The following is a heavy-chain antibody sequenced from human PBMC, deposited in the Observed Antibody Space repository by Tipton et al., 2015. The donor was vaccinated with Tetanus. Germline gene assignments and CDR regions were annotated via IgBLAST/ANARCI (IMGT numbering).Heavy chain of an antibody. CDR3: ARVLEVQFICLDS. Sequence: QSGPEVKKPGASVKVSCKTSGYPFTMFSLHWLRQAPGQRLEWLGRINTENGNTKYSQKFQDRVTFTRDTSATTAYMELSSLRSEVSAFYFCARVLEVQFICLDSWGQGTPLTVSS. J-gene: IGHJ4*02. CDR2: INTENGNT. V-gene: IGHV1-3*04. CDR1: GYPFTMFS. D-gene: IGHD3-10*01.